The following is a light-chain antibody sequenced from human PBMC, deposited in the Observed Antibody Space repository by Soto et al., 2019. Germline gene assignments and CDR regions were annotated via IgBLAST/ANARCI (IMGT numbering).Light chain of an antibody. CDR3: QQYNAYPSP. CDR2: DAS. V-gene: IGKV1-5*01. Sequence: DIQMTQSPSTLSASVEDRVTITCRASQSIGTWLAWYQQKPGKAPNVLIYDASTLQSGVSSRFSGSGSGTEFTLTISSLQPDDFATYYCQQYNAYPSPVGQGTKLEIK. J-gene: IGKJ2*01. CDR1: QSIGTW.